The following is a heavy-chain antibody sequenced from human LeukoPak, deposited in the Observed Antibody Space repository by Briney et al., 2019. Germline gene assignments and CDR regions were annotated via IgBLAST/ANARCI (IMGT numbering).Heavy chain of an antibody. J-gene: IGHJ4*02. D-gene: IGHD1-26*01. CDR3: AKDLARQPYSGSYYADY. Sequence: PGRSLRLSCAASGFTFSSYGMHWVRQAPGKGLEWVAVISYDGSNKYYADSVKGRFTISRDSSKNTLYLQMNSLRAEDTAVYYCAKDLARQPYSGSYYADYWGQGTLVTVSS. V-gene: IGHV3-30*18. CDR1: GFTFSSYG. CDR2: ISYDGSNK.